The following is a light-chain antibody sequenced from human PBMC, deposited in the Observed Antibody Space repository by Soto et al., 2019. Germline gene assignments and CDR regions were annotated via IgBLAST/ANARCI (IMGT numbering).Light chain of an antibody. V-gene: IGKV3-15*01. Sequence: EIVMTQSPAILSVSPGERATLSCRASQSVSTNLAWFQQKPSQTPRLLVNGASTRATGIPARFTGSGSGTEFILTISSLQSEDFAVYYCQQYDIWPPTFGQGTKVDIK. J-gene: IGKJ1*01. CDR3: QQYDIWPPT. CDR2: GAS. CDR1: QSVSTN.